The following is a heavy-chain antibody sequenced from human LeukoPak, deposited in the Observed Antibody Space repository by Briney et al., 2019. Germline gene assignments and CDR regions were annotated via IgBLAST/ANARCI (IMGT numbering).Heavy chain of an antibody. Sequence: KASETLSLTCAVSGYSISSGYYWGWTRQPPGKGLEWIGSFSPSGRPFNNPSLKSRVTISVDTSKNQCSLKLSSVTAADTAVYYCALSPLGAAGTWRGLFDYWGQGTLVTVSS. D-gene: IGHD6-13*01. CDR1: GYSISSGYY. CDR2: FSPSGRP. V-gene: IGHV4-38-2*01. J-gene: IGHJ4*02. CDR3: ALSPLGAAGTWRGLFDY.